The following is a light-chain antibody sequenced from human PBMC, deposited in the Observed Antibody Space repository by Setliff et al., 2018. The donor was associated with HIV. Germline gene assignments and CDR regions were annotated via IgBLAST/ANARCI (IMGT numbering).Light chain of an antibody. Sequence: PSASGTPGQRVTISCSGSSSNIGSNYVYWYQQLPGTAPKLLIYRNNQRPSGVPDRFSGSKSGTSASLAISGLRSEDEADYYCATWDDSLSAHVVFGGGTK. CDR3: ATWDDSLSAHVV. CDR1: SSNIGSNY. CDR2: RNN. V-gene: IGLV1-47*01. J-gene: IGLJ2*01.